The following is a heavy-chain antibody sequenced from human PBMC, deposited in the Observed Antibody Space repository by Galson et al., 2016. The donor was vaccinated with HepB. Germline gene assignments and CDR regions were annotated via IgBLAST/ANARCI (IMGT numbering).Heavy chain of an antibody. V-gene: IGHV3-33*01. CDR3: ARDWVIVSGLDY. CDR1: GFNFSNYA. J-gene: IGHJ4*02. D-gene: IGHD5/OR15-5a*01. Sequence: SLRLSCAASGFNFSNYAMHWVRQAPGKGLEWVAVIWYDGSRKDYTDSVKGRFTISRDNSKNRLYLQMDSLRAEDTAVYYCARDWVIVSGLDYWGQGTLVTVSS. CDR2: IWYDGSRK.